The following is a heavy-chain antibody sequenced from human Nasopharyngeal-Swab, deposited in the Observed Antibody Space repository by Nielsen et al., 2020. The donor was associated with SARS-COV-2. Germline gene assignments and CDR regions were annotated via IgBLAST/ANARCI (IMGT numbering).Heavy chain of an antibody. J-gene: IGHJ4*02. Sequence: GESLKISCAASGFTFSSYAMSWVRQAPGKGLEWVSAISGSGGSTYYADSVKGRFTISGDNSKNTLYLQMNSLRAEDTAVYYCAKLAYILTGYPDYWGQGTLVTVSS. CDR2: ISGSGGST. D-gene: IGHD3-9*01. V-gene: IGHV3-23*01. CDR1: GFTFSSYA. CDR3: AKLAYILTGYPDY.